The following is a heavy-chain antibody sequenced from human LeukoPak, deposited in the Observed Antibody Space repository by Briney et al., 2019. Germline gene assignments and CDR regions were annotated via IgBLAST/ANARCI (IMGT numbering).Heavy chain of an antibody. CDR2: ISYDGSNK. D-gene: IGHD4/OR15-4a*01. Sequence: GGSLSLSCAASGFTFSSYAMHWVRQAPGKGLEWVAVISYDGSNKYYADSVKGRFTVSRDSSKNTLFLQMNSLRAEDTAIYYCAKERDYGPADYWGQGTLVTVSS. CDR1: GFTFSSYA. J-gene: IGHJ4*02. CDR3: AKERDYGPADY. V-gene: IGHV3-30-3*01.